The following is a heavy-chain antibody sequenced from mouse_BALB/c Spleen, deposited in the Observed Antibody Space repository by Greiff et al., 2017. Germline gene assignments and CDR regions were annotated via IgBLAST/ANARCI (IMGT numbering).Heavy chain of an antibody. J-gene: IGHJ4*01. Sequence: EVKVVESGGDLVKPGGSLKLSCAASGFTFSSYGMSWVRQTPDKRLEWVATISSGGSYTYYPDSVKGRFTISRDNAKNTLYLQMSSLKSEDTAMYYCARQGNDGSYYAMDYWGQGTTLTVSS. CDR1: GFTFSSYG. CDR3: ARQGNDGSYYAMDY. V-gene: IGHV5-6*01. CDR2: ISSGGSYT. D-gene: IGHD2-3*01.